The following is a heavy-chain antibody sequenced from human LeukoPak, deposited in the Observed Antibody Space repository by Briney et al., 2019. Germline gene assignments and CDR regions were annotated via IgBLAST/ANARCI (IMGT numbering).Heavy chain of an antibody. CDR1: GFTFSSYS. CDR2: ISSSSSYI. D-gene: IGHD6-6*01. V-gene: IGHV3-21*01. CDR3: ASLLLCYGCSTSSDSFDI. J-gene: IGHJ3*02. Sequence: GGSLRLSCAASGFTFSSYSMNWVRQAPGKGLEWVSSISSSSSYIYYADSVKGRFTISRDNAKNSLYLQMNSLRAEDTAVYYCASLLLCYGCSTSSDSFDIWGQGTMVTVSS.